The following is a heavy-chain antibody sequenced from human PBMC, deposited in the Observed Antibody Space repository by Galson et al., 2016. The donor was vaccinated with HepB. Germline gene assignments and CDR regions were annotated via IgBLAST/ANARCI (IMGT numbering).Heavy chain of an antibody. CDR1: GGSITTDY. J-gene: IGHJ2*01. Sequence: SETLSLTCTVSGGSITTDYWTWIRQPPGKGLEWIGYISYSGTSKYNPSLRSRVTISGDTSKNQFSLKLISVTAADTAVYYCARATIPDWHFDLWGRGTLVAVSS. CDR2: ISYSGTS. CDR3: ARATIPDWHFDL. V-gene: IGHV4-59*01.